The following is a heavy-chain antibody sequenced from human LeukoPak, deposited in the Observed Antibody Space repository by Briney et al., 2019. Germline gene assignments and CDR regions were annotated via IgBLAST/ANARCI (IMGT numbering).Heavy chain of an antibody. J-gene: IGHJ3*02. V-gene: IGHV3-33*01. CDR2: IWYDGSNK. CDR3: ARDGEIAVAGTDDAFDI. CDR1: GFTFSSYG. D-gene: IGHD6-19*01. Sequence: GSLRLSCAASGFTFSSYGMHWVRQAPGKGLEWVAVIWYDGSNKYYADSVKGRFTISRDNSKNTLYLQMNSLRAEDTAVYYCARDGEIAVAGTDDAFDIWGQGTMVTVSS.